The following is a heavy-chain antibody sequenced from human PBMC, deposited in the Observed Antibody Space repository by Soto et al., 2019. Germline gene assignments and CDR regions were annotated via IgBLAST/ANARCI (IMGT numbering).Heavy chain of an antibody. D-gene: IGHD3-10*01. CDR3: ALGSGSYYNWALLYCMDV. J-gene: IGHJ6*02. CDR1: GGSFSGYY. Sequence: QVQLQQWGAGLLKPSETLSLTCAVYGGSFSGYYWSWIRQPPGKGLEWIGEINHSGSTNYNPSLKMGVTISVDTSKNQFSLKLSSVTAADPDVYYSALGSGSYYNWALLYCMDVWGQGTTVTVFS. CDR2: INHSGST. V-gene: IGHV4-34*01.